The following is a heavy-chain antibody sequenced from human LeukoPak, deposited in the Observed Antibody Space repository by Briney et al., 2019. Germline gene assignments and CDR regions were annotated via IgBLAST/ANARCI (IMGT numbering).Heavy chain of an antibody. Sequence: PGGSLRLSCAASGFTFSSYALTWVRQVPGKGLEWVSAISGSGSNTYYADSVEGRFTISRDNSKNTLYLQMNSLRAEDTAVYYCAKYFASGSYYKLPHWGQGTLVTVSS. V-gene: IGHV3-23*01. J-gene: IGHJ1*01. CDR3: AKYFASGSYYKLPH. D-gene: IGHD3-10*01. CDR1: GFTFSSYA. CDR2: ISGSGSNT.